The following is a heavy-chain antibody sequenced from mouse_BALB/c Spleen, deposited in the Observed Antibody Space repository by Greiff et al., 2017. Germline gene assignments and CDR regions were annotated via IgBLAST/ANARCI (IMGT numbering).Heavy chain of an antibody. CDR2: ISSGSSTI. J-gene: IGHJ4*01. V-gene: IGHV5-17*02. Sequence: EVKVVESGGGLVQPGGSRKLSCAASGFTFSSFGMHWVRQAPEKGLEWVAYISSGSSTIYYADTVKGRFTISRDNPKNTLFLQMTSLRSEDTAMYYCAYGKRAMDYWGQGTSVTVSS. CDR3: AYGKRAMDY. D-gene: IGHD2-1*01. CDR1: GFTFSSFG.